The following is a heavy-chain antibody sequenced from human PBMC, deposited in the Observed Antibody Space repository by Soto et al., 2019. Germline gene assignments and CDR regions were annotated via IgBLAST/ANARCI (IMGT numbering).Heavy chain of an antibody. CDR3: AGWRNNWFDP. D-gene: IGHD6-19*01. Sequence: EVQLVESGGGVVQPGGSLRLSCAASGFTFISYSMNWVGQAPGKGLEWVSYISSSSSTIHYADSVKGRFTISRDNAKNSLYLQMSSLRAEDTAVYYCAGWRNNWFDPWGQGTLVTVSS. CDR2: ISSSSSTI. J-gene: IGHJ5*02. CDR1: GFTFISYS. V-gene: IGHV3-48*01.